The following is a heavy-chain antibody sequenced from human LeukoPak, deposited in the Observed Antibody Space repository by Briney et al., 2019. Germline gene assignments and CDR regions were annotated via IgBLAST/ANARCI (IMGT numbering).Heavy chain of an antibody. V-gene: IGHV4-59*01. Sequence: PSETLSLTGTVSGGSISSYYWSWIRQPPGKGREWIGYIYYSGSTNYNPSLKRRITISVDTSKNQLSLKLSSVTAADTAVYYCARDHYYGSGSTWFDPWGQGTLVTVSS. CDR3: ARDHYYGSGSTWFDP. J-gene: IGHJ5*02. CDR2: IYYSGST. D-gene: IGHD3-10*01. CDR1: GGSISSYY.